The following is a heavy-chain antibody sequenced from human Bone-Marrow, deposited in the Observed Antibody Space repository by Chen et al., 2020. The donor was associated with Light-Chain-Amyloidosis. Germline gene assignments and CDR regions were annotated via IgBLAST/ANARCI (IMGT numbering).Heavy chain of an antibody. CDR1: GFTFSSYA. J-gene: IGHJ6*02. CDR3: ARDLTTVTV. CDR2: ISGDGSSR. Sequence: EVQLLESGGGLVQPGGSLRLSCAASGFTFSSYAISWVRQAPGKGLEWVSRISGDGSSRSYADSVKGRFTISRDNVKNILYLEMNSLRVEDTATYYCARDLTTVTVWGQGTTVTVSS. D-gene: IGHD4-17*01. V-gene: IGHV3-23*01.